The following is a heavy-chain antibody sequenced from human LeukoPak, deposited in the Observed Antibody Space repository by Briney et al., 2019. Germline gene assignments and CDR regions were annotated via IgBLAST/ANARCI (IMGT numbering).Heavy chain of an antibody. CDR2: ISGSGGST. CDR1: GFTFSSYA. CDR3: ASWDYGPFYYYYYMDV. J-gene: IGHJ6*03. D-gene: IGHD4/OR15-4a*01. V-gene: IGHV3-23*01. Sequence: GGSLRLSCAASGFTFSSYAMSWVRQAPGKGLEWVSAISGSGGSTYYADSVKGRFTISRDNSKNTLYLQMNSLRAEDTAVYYCASWDYGPFYYYYYMDVWGKGTTVTVSS.